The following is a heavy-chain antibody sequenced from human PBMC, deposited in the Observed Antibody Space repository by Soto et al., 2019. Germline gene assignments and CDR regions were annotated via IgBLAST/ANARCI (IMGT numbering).Heavy chain of an antibody. CDR2: MNPNSGNT. CDR1: GYTFTSYD. J-gene: IGHJ6*03. V-gene: IGHV1-8*01. CDR3: ARGIVVVPAAMGNYYYYYMDV. Sequence: ASVKVSCKASGYTFTSYDINWVRQATGQGLEWMGWMNPNSGNTGYAQKFQGRVTMTRNTSISTAYMELSSLRSEDTAMYYCARGIVVVPAAMGNYYYYYMDVWGKGTTVTVSS. D-gene: IGHD2-2*01.